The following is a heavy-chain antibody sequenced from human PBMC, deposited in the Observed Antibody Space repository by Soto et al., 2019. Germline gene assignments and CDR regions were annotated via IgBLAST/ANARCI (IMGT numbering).Heavy chain of an antibody. J-gene: IGHJ6*02. Sequence: SETLSLTCTVSGGSISSYYWSWIRQPPGKGLEWIGYIYYSGSTNYNPSLKSRVTISLDTSKNQFSLKLSSVTAADTAVYYCSRSYDILTGFYYYYYGMDVWGQGTTVTVSS. D-gene: IGHD3-9*01. CDR3: SRSYDILTGFYYYYYGMDV. CDR1: GGSISSYY. V-gene: IGHV4-59*01. CDR2: IYYSGST.